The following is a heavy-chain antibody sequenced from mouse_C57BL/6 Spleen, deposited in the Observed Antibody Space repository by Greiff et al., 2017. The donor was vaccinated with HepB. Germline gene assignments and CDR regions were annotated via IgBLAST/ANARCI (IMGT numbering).Heavy chain of an antibody. J-gene: IGHJ4*01. Sequence: QVQLKQPGAELVKPGASVKLSCKASGYTFTSYWMQWVKQRPGQGLEWIGEIDPSDSYTNYNQKFKGKATLTVDTSSSTAYMQLSSLTSEDSAVYYCATLLPSYAMDYWGQGTSVTVSS. V-gene: IGHV1-50*01. CDR3: ATLLPSYAMDY. D-gene: IGHD1-2*01. CDR2: IDPSDSYT. CDR1: GYTFTSYW.